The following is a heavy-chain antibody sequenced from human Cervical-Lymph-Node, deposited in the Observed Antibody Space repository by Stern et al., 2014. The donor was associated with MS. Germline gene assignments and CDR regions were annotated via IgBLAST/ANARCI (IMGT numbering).Heavy chain of an antibody. D-gene: IGHD4-17*01. CDR3: ARDLRYRDSRGYYYYYGMDV. V-gene: IGHV3-11*01. CDR2: ISSGDSTI. Sequence: VHLVESGGGLVKPGGSLRLSCAASGFTFSDYYMSWIRQAPGKGLEWVSYISSGDSTIYYADSVKGRFTISRDNTKNSLYLQMNSLRAEDTAVYYCARDLRYRDSRGYYYYYGMDVWGQGTTVIVSS. CDR1: GFTFSDYY. J-gene: IGHJ6*02.